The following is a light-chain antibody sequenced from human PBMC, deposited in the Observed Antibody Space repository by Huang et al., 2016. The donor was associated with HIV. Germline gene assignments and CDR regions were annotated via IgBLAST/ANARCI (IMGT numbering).Light chain of an antibody. J-gene: IGKJ2*03. CDR2: QVA. Sequence: VVMTQTPLSLSVTPGQPSSISCKSSQSLLHSDGKTSLYWFFQKPGQSPQLLIYQVASRFSGVSERFSGGGSGTDFTLKISRVEAEDVGTYYCLQGIFFPYSFGPGTKLELK. V-gene: IGKV2-29*02. CDR3: LQGIFFPYS. CDR1: QSLLHSDGKTS.